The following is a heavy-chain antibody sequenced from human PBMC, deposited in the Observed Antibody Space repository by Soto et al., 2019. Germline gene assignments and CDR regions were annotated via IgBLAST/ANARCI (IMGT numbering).Heavy chain of an antibody. CDR3: ARDQIQLWFDYYYYGMDV. V-gene: IGHV1-3*01. Sequence: ASVKVSCKASGYTFTSYAMHWVRQAPGQRLEWMGWINAGNGNTKYSQKSQGRVTITRDTSASTAYMELSSLRSEDTAVYYCARDQIQLWFDYYYYGMDVWGQGTTVTVSS. CDR1: GYTFTSYA. D-gene: IGHD5-18*01. CDR2: INAGNGNT. J-gene: IGHJ6*02.